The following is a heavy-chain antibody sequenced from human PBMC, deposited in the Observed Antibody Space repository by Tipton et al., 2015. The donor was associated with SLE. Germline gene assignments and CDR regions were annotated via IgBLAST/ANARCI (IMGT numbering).Heavy chain of an antibody. V-gene: IGHV4-59*12. CDR1: GGSINSYY. CDR3: AREPRSGYHDY. CDR2: IYYSGST. J-gene: IGHJ4*02. D-gene: IGHD3-3*01. Sequence: TLSLTCTASGGSINSYYWSWIRQPPGKGLEWIGYIYYSGSTIHNPSLKSRVTMSVDTSKNQFSLKLSSVTAADTAVYYCAREPRSGYHDYWGQGTLVIVSS.